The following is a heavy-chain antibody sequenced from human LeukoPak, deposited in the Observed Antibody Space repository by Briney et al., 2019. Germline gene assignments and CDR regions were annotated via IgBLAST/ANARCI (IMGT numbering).Heavy chain of an antibody. D-gene: IGHD3-9*01. CDR3: ARDRRPLTGYNAQDY. V-gene: IGHV3-9*01. J-gene: IGHJ4*02. Sequence: GGSLRLSCAASGFTFDDYAMQWLRLSPGKALEWVSRIDWNSRSTVYADSVRGRFTISRDNAKNSLYLQMNSLRPEDTALYYCARDRRPLTGYNAQDYWGQGTLVTVSS. CDR2: IDWNSRST. CDR1: GFTFDDYA.